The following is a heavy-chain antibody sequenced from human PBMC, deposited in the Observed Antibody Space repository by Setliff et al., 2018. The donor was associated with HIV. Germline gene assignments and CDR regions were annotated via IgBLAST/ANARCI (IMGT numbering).Heavy chain of an antibody. J-gene: IGHJ5*02. CDR3: AREGRPYYDSGRNWFDP. V-gene: IGHV1-69*13. D-gene: IGHD3-10*01. CDR1: GGTFRNYG. Sequence: SVKVSCKASGGTFRNYGISWVRQAPGQGLEWMGGIIPIFGKTNYAQNFQGRVTITADESTSTAYMELNTLRSEDTAIYYCAREGRPYYDSGRNWFDPWGQGTLVTVSS. CDR2: IIPIFGKT.